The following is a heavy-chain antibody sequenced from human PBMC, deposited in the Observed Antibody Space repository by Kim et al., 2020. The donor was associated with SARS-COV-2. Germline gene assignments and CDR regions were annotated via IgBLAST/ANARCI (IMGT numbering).Heavy chain of an antibody. V-gene: IGHV3-30*18. Sequence: GGSLRLSCAASGFTFSSYGMHWVRQAPGKGLEWVAVISYDGSNKYYADSVKGRFTISRDNSKNTLYLQMNSLRAEDTAVYYCAKDRYGDFDYWGQGTLVT. CDR3: AKDRYGDFDY. J-gene: IGHJ4*02. D-gene: IGHD4-17*01. CDR1: GFTFSSYG. CDR2: ISYDGSNK.